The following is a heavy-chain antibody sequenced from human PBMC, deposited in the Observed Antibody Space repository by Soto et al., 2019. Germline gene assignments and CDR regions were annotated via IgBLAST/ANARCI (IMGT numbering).Heavy chain of an antibody. CDR1: GGSISSGGYY. V-gene: IGHV4-31*03. J-gene: IGHJ4*02. D-gene: IGHD5-12*01. CDR3: ARDSGYHSKSFDY. Sequence: QVQLQESGPGLAKPSQTLSLTCTVSGGSISSGGYYWSWIRQHPGKVLEWIGYIYYTGSTYYNPSLKSRVTISVDPSKNQFSLRLSSVTAADTSVYYCARDSGYHSKSFDYWGQGTLVTVSS. CDR2: IYYTGST.